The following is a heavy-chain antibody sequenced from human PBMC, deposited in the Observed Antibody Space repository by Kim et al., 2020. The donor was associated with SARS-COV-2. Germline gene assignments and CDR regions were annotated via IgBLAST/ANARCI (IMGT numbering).Heavy chain of an antibody. CDR2: ISTSGNTI. V-gene: IGHV3-48*03. CDR3: ARDSFEVFYFHSLDV. D-gene: IGHD3-9*01. J-gene: IGHJ6*02. Sequence: GGSLRLSCAASGFTFSSYEMNWVRQAPGKGLEWVSYISTSGNTIHYADSVKGRFTISRDNAKNSLYLQMNSLRVEDTALYYCARDSFEVFYFHSLDVWVQGTTVTVSS. CDR1: GFTFSSYE.